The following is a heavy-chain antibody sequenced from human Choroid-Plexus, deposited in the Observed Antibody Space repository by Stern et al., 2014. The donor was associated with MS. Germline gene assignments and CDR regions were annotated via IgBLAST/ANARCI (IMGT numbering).Heavy chain of an antibody. D-gene: IGHD2/OR15-2a*01. J-gene: IGHJ5*02. CDR1: GFPFGSCA. CDR2: VSYDGSNK. V-gene: IGHV3-30*18. Sequence: DQLVESGGGVAQPGRPLRLSCVASGFPFGSCARHWVRQAPARGLEGVAGVSYDGSNKYYADSVKGRFTISRDNSQNTLYMQMSSLRPEDTAVYYCAKDRQYLTYFFDHWGQGSLVTVSS. CDR3: AKDRQYLTYFFDH.